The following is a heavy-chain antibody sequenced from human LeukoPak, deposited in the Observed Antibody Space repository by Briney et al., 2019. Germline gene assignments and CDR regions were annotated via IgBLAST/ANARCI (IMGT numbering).Heavy chain of an antibody. J-gene: IGHJ4*02. CDR3: AKDKANYYFDY. CDR1: GITFSASG. Sequence: GGSLRLSCAASGITFSASGMHWVRQAPGEGLEWVAFIRYDGSNKYYADSVMGRFTISRDDSKNTVYLQMNSLRPEDTAVYFCAKDKANYYFDYWGQGTLVTVSS. V-gene: IGHV3-30*02. CDR2: IRYDGSNK. D-gene: IGHD2-8*01.